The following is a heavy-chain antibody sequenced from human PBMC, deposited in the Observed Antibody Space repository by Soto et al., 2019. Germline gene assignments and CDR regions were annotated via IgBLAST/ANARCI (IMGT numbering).Heavy chain of an antibody. CDR3: ARDKDRQQLGGNYYYILDV. CDR1: GGTFSTSA. J-gene: IGHJ6*02. Sequence: QVQLMQSGAEVKKPGSSVKVSCKASGGTFSTSAISWVRQAPGEGLEWVGSIIPVFATPDYAQKFQGRVTISADESTTTAYLELTSLTTDDTAVYYCARDKDRQQLGGNYYYILDVWGQGTAITVSS. V-gene: IGHV1-69*15. D-gene: IGHD3-3*02. CDR2: IIPVFATP.